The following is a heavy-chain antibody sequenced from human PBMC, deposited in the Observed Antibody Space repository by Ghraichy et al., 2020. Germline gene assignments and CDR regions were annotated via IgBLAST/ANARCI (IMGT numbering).Heavy chain of an antibody. CDR2: MNPNSGNT. D-gene: IGHD2-2*01. CDR3: ARGLKEYQLLWAYYYYYGMDV. V-gene: IGHV1-8*01. J-gene: IGHJ6*02. Sequence: ASVKVSCKASGYTFTSYDINWVRQATGQGLEWMGWMNPNSGNTGYAQKFQGRVTMTRNTSISTAYMELSSLRSEDTAVYYCARGLKEYQLLWAYYYYYGMDVWGQGTTVTVSS. CDR1: GYTFTSYD.